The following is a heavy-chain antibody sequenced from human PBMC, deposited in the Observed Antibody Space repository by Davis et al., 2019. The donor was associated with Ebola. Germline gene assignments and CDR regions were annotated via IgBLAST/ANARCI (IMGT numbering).Heavy chain of an antibody. J-gene: IGHJ4*02. Sequence: GGSLRLSCAASGFTFSSYAMSWVRQAPGKGLEWVSAISGSGGSTYYAGSVKGRFTISRDNSKNTVYLQMNSLRAEDTAVYYCAGAVGIAVAGPGYWGQGTLVIVSS. CDR3: AGAVGIAVAGPGY. CDR2: ISGSGGST. V-gene: IGHV3-23*01. CDR1: GFTFSSYA. D-gene: IGHD6-19*01.